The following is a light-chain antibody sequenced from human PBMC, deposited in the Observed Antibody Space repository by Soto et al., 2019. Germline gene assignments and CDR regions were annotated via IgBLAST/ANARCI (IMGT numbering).Light chain of an antibody. Sequence: EIVMTQSPATLSVSPGERATLSCRASQSISTNLAWYQQKPGQAPRLLIYGGDTRATGVPARFSGSGSGTEFTLTISSLQSEDFAVYFCQQYNSWLIFAFVPGTKVELK. V-gene: IGKV3-15*01. CDR2: GGD. CDR1: QSISTN. CDR3: QQYNSWLIFA. J-gene: IGKJ3*01.